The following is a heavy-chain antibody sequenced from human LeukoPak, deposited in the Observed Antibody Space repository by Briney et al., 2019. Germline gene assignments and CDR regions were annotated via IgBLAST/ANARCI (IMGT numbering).Heavy chain of an antibody. D-gene: IGHD3-22*01. V-gene: IGHV1-69*01. CDR2: IIPIFGTA. CDR1: GGTFSSCA. J-gene: IGHJ4*02. Sequence: GASVKVSCKASGGTFSSCAISWVRQAPGQGLEWMGGIIPIFGTANYAQKFQGRVTITADESTSTAYMELSSLRSEDTAVYYCASQTAHYDSSGFSTSYDYWGQGTLVTVSS. CDR3: ASQTAHYDSSGFSTSYDY.